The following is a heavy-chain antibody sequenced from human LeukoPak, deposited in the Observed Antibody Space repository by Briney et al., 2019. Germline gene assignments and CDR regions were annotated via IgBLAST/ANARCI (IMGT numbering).Heavy chain of an antibody. Sequence: GGSLRLSCAASGFTVNNNYMNWARQAPGKGLEWVASINHNGNVNYYVDSVKGRFTISRGNAKNSLYLQMSNLRAEDTAVYFCARGGGLDVWGQGATVTVSS. D-gene: IGHD3-16*01. J-gene: IGHJ6*02. V-gene: IGHV3-7*03. CDR1: GFTVNNNY. CDR2: INHNGNVN. CDR3: ARGGGLDV.